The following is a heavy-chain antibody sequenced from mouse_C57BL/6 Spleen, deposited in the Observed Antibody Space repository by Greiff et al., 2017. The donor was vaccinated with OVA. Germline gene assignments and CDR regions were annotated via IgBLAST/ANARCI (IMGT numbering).Heavy chain of an antibody. CDR2: IRNKANNHAT. J-gene: IGHJ4*01. D-gene: IGHD2-5*01. CDR3: TRNSNYRYYAMDY. V-gene: IGHV6-6*01. CDR1: GFTFSDAW. Sequence: DVHLVESGGGLVQPGGSMKLSCAASGFTFSDAWMDWVRQSPERGLEWVAEIRNKANNHATYYAESVKGRFTISRDDSKSSVYLQMNSLRAEDTGIYYCTRNSNYRYYAMDYWGQGTSVTVSS.